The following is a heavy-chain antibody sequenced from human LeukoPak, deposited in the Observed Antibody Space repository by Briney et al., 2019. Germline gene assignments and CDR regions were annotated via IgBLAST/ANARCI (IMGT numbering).Heavy chain of an antibody. CDR3: ARHRRNSNYLTTVTTIDY. CDR2: IYYSGST. CDR1: GDSISSSSYY. J-gene: IGHJ4*02. Sequence: SETLSLTCTVSGDSISSSSYYWGWIRQPPGKGLEWFGSIYYSGSTYYNPSLKSRVTISVDTSKTQFSLKLTSVTAADTAFYYCARHRRNSNYLTTVTTIDYWGQGALVTVSS. D-gene: IGHD4-11*01. V-gene: IGHV4-39*01.